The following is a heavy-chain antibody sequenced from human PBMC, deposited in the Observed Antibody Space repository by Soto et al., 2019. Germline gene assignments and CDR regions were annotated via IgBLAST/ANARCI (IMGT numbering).Heavy chain of an antibody. J-gene: IGHJ4*02. D-gene: IGHD5-18*01. CDR3: AKDSGYSYGYEIDY. CDR1: GFTFDDYA. Sequence: LRLSCAASGFTFDDYAMHWVRQAPGKGLEWVSGISWNSGSIGYADSVKGRFTISRDNAKNSLYLQMNSLRAEDTALYYCAKDSGYSYGYEIDYWGQGTLVTVSS. V-gene: IGHV3-9*01. CDR2: ISWNSGSI.